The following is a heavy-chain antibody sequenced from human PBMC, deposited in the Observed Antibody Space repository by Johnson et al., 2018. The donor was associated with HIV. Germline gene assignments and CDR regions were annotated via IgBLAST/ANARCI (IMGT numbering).Heavy chain of an antibody. CDR1: RFTFSCYD. Sequence: VQLVESGGGLVQPGGSLRLSCAASRFTFSCYDMHWVRQATGKGLEWVSTVGTADDTYYPGSVKGRFTISRENAKNSLYLQMNRLRAEDTALYYCARGRPWGWELRRDAFDIWGQGTMVTVSS. V-gene: IGHV3-13*01. CDR3: ARGRPWGWELRRDAFDI. D-gene: IGHD1-26*01. J-gene: IGHJ3*02. CDR2: VGTADDT.